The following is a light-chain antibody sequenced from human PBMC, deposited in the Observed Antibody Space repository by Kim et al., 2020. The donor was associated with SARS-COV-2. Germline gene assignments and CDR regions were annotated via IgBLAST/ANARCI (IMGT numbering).Light chain of an antibody. CDR2: AAS. Sequence: SASGGGRVTITCRSSQANTSDLGWYQQRPGKAPRSLIFAASSLKRGVPTRFSGSGSGTEFNLTISSLQPEYFATYYCLQYHSYPYSCGKGTKLE. CDR3: LQYHSYPYS. V-gene: IGKV1-17*01. J-gene: IGKJ2*03. CDR1: QANTSD.